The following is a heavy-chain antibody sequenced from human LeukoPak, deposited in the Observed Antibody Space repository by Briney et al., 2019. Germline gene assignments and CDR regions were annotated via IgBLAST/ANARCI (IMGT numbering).Heavy chain of an antibody. CDR2: INPSGGST. D-gene: IGHD2-15*01. CDR3: ARSVAAARGWYNWFDP. CDR1: GYTFTSYY. V-gene: IGHV1-46*01. J-gene: IGHJ5*02. Sequence: ASVKVSCKASGYTFTSYYMHWVRQAPGQGHEWMGIINPSGGSTSYAQKFQGRVTMTRDTSTSTVYMELSSLRSEDTAVYYCARSVAAARGWYNWFDPWGQGTLVTVSS.